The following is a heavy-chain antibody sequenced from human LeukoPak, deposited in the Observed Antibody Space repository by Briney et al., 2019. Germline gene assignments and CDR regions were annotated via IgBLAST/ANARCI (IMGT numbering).Heavy chain of an antibody. Sequence: GGSLRLSCVASGFTFSNYWMHWVRQAPGKGLVWVSHINSDGSWTGYADSVKGRFTISKDNAKNTVYLQMSNLRAEDTAVYYCVSFYETYWGRGTLVTVSS. V-gene: IGHV3-74*01. CDR2: INSDGSWT. D-gene: IGHD2-2*01. J-gene: IGHJ4*02. CDR1: GFTFSNYW. CDR3: VSFYETY.